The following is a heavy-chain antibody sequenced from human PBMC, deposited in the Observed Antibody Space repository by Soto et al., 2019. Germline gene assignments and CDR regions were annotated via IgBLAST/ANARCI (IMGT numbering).Heavy chain of an antibody. CDR2: INHSGST. J-gene: IGHJ4*02. Sequence: KPSETLSLTCAVYGGSFSGYYWSWIRQPPGKGLEWIGEINHSGSTNYNPSLKSRVTISVDTSKNQFSLKLSSVTAADTAVYYCARDRLRLFDYWGQGTLVTVSS. CDR1: GGSFSGYY. CDR3: ARDRLRLFDY. V-gene: IGHV4-34*01. D-gene: IGHD5-12*01.